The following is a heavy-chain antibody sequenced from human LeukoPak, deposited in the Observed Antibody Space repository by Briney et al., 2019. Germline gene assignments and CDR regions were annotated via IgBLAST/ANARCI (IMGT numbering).Heavy chain of an antibody. Sequence: SSETLSLTCTVSGGSISSYYWSWIRQPPGEGREWSGYSYYSGSTNYNPPLKSRVTISVDTSKNQFSLKLSSVTAARTAVSYCARLSPFYGLSYWGQGTLVTVSP. D-gene: IGHD3-16*02. J-gene: IGHJ4*02. CDR2: SYYSGST. V-gene: IGHV4-59*08. CDR1: GGSISSYY. CDR3: ARLSPFYGLSY.